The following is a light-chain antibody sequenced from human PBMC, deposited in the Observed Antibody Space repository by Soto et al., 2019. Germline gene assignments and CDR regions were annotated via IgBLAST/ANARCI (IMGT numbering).Light chain of an antibody. Sequence: VMTQSPDSLAVSLGERAAINCKSSQTLLFTSNDKNSLAWYQQKPGQPPKLLIYWASTRASGAPDRLSGSGSGTDFTLTINSLQAEDVAVYYCQQYHTTPNTFGQGTKVEIK. J-gene: IGKJ2*01. CDR2: WAS. V-gene: IGKV4-1*01. CDR3: QQYHTTPNT. CDR1: QTLLFTSNDKNS.